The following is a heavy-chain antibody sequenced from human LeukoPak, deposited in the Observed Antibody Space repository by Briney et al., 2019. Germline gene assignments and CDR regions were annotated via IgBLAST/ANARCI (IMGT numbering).Heavy chain of an antibody. V-gene: IGHV5-10-1*01. J-gene: IGHJ5*02. CDR2: IDPSDSYT. Sequence: GESLKISCKGSGYSFTSYWISWVRQIPGKGLEWMGRIDPSDSYTNYSPSFQGHVTISADRSIGTAYLQWSSLKASDTAMYYCASLDTAMVAYNWFDPWSQGTRVTVSS. D-gene: IGHD5-18*01. CDR3: ASLDTAMVAYNWFDP. CDR1: GYSFTSYW.